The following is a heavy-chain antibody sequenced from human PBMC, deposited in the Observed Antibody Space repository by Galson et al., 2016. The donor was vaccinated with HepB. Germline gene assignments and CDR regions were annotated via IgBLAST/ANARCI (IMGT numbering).Heavy chain of an antibody. CDR2: IIPVFGTP. CDR1: GGTFTTYA. Sequence: SVKVSCKASGGTFTTYAISWVRQAPGQGLEWMGGIIPVFGTPSYAQMFQGRVTITADESTTTAYMELSSLRSEDTAGYYCARDEREQLLLGYYAMDVWGQGTTVTVTS. V-gene: IGHV1-69*13. CDR3: ARDEREQLLLGYYAMDV. D-gene: IGHD2-15*01. J-gene: IGHJ6*02.